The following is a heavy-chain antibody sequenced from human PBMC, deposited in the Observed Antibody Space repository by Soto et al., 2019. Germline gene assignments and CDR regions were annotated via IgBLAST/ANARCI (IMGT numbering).Heavy chain of an antibody. CDR2: IKQDGSEK. V-gene: IGHV3-7*01. CDR3: ARARDFWSGYPSDP. J-gene: IGHJ5*02. Sequence: EVQLVESGGGLVQPGGSLRLSCAASGFTFSSYWMSWVRQAPGKGLEWVANIKQDGSEKYYVDSVKGRFTISRDNAKNSLYLKMNSLRAEARAVYYGARARDFWSGYPSDPWGQGPLVTVSS. CDR1: GFTFSSYW. D-gene: IGHD3-3*01.